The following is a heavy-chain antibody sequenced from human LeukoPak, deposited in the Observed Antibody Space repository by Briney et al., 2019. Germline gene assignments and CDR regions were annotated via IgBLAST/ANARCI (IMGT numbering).Heavy chain of an antibody. D-gene: IGHD5-24*01. CDR1: GGTFSSYA. CDR3: ASMSDGYNPEYNFDY. J-gene: IGHJ4*02. V-gene: IGHV1-46*01. CDR2: INPSGGST. Sequence: ASVKVSCKASGGTFSSYAISWVPQAAGHGLEWMGIINPSGGSTSYAQKFQGRVTMTRDTSTSTVYMELSSLRSEDTAVYYCASMSDGYNPEYNFDYWGQGTLVTVSS.